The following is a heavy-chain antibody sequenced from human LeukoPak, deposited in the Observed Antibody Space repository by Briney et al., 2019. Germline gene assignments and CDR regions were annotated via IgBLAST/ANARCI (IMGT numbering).Heavy chain of an antibody. CDR3: ASAPWGVVVVAATLDPFDY. CDR1: GYSISSGYY. Sequence: SETLSLTCTVSGYSISSGYYWGWIRQPPGKGLEWIGSIYHSGSTYYNPSLKSRVTISVDTSKNQFSLKLSSVTAADTAVYYCASAPWGVVVVAATLDPFDYWGQGTLVTVSS. D-gene: IGHD2-15*01. V-gene: IGHV4-38-2*02. J-gene: IGHJ4*02. CDR2: IYHSGST.